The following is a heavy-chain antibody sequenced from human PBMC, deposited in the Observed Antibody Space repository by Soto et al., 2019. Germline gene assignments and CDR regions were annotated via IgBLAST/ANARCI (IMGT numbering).Heavy chain of an antibody. Sequence: APVKGSCKAPGYTFTKYGINWGRQAPGQGLEWMGWISASNGNTYYGQKFQGRVNMTTDSFTSTAYMELSSLTSDDTAVYVCARSLPYRNREDSWGRRSLDPGSS. CDR2: ISASNGNT. D-gene: IGHD4-4*01. J-gene: IGHJ5*02. CDR1: GYTFTKYG. V-gene: IGHV1-18*01. CDR3: ARSLPYRNREDS.